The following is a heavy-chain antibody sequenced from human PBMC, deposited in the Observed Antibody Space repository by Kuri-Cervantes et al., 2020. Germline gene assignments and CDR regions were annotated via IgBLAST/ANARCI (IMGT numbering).Heavy chain of an antibody. V-gene: IGHV3-21*01. CDR1: GFTFSSYS. D-gene: IGHD1-26*01. CDR2: ISSSSSYI. Sequence: GESLKISCAASGFTFSSYSMNWVRQAPGKGLEWVSSISSSSSYIYYADSVKGRFTISRDNAKNSLYLQMNSLRAEDTAVYYCARDTSVGRNWFDPWGQGTLVTVSS. CDR3: ARDTSVGRNWFDP. J-gene: IGHJ5*02.